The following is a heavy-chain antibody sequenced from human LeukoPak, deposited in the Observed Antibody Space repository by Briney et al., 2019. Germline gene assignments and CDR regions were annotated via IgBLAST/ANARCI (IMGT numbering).Heavy chain of an antibody. Sequence: PSETLSLTCTVSGGSISSSSYYWSWIRQPPGKGLEWIGEINHSGSTNYNPSLKSRVTISVDTSKNQFSLKLTSVTAADTAVFYCARDLTLHGLGSYSWFDPWGQGTLVTVSS. CDR2: INHSGST. CDR3: ARDLTLHGLGSYSWFDP. D-gene: IGHD3-10*01. CDR1: GGSISSSSYY. J-gene: IGHJ5*02. V-gene: IGHV4-39*07.